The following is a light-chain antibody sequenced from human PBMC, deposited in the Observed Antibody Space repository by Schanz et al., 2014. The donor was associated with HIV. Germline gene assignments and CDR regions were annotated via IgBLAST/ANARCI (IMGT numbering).Light chain of an antibody. CDR1: QSVKSN. J-gene: IGKJ5*01. V-gene: IGKV3-11*01. CDR3: QQYNDWPPIT. CDR2: DAS. Sequence: EIVLTQSPGTLSLSPGERGTLSCRASQSVKSNFIGWYQQKPGQAPRLLIYDASNRATGIPARFSGSGSGTDFTLTISSLEPEDFAVYYCQQYNDWPPITFGQGTRLEIK.